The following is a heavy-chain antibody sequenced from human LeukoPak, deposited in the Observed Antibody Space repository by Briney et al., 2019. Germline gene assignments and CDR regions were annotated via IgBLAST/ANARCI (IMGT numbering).Heavy chain of an antibody. D-gene: IGHD3-10*01. CDR2: IDSNARAI. V-gene: IGHV3-48*01. Sequence: GGSLRLSCAASGFTFSSYWMYWVRQAPGKGLEWVSYIDSNARAIYYADSVKGRFTLSRDNAKSSLYLQMNSLRVEDTAVYYCARDPPGGYSHWGQGTLVTVSS. CDR1: GFTFSSYW. CDR3: ARDPPGGYSH. J-gene: IGHJ4*02.